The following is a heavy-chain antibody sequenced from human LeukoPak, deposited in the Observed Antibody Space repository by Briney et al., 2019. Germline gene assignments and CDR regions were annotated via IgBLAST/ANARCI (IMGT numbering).Heavy chain of an antibody. CDR3: GRDGIAAADY. CDR1: GFTFSSYS. J-gene: IGHJ4*02. V-gene: IGHV3-21*01. CDR2: IISSSSYI. Sequence: GSLRLSCAASGFTFSSYSMNWVRQAPGKGLEWVSSIISSSSYIYYPDPVKARFTISRDNAKNSLYLQMNSLRAEDTAVYYCGRDGIAAADYWGQGTLVTVSS. D-gene: IGHD6-13*01.